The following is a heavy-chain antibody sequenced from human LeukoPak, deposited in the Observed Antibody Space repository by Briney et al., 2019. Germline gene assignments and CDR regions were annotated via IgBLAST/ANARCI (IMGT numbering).Heavy chain of an antibody. J-gene: IGHJ4*02. CDR1: GFTFSSYA. CDR2: ISGSGGST. V-gene: IGHV3-23*01. D-gene: IGHD6-19*01. Sequence: PGGSLRLSCAASGFTFSSYAMSWVRQAPGKGLEWVSAISGSGGSTYYADSVKGRFTISRDNSKNTLYLQMNSLRAEDTAVYYCAKDQGQYSSGWYSVWGQGTLVTVSS. CDR3: AKDQGQYSSGWYSV.